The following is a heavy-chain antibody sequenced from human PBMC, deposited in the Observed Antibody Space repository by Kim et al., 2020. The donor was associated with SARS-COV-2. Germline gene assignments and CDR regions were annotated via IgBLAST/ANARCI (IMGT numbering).Heavy chain of an antibody. CDR3: ARDRKRYSSSSVLSYYYYG. J-gene: IGHJ6*01. Sequence: SETLSLTCAVYGGSFSGYYWSWIRQPPGKGLEWIGEINHSGSTNYNPSLKSRVTISVDTSKNQFSLKLSSVTAADTAVYYCARDRKRYSSSSVLSYYYYG. CDR1: GGSFSGYY. V-gene: IGHV4-34*01. CDR2: INHSGST. D-gene: IGHD6-6*01.